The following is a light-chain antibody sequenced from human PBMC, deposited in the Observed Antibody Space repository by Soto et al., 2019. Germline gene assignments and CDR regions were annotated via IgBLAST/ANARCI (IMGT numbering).Light chain of an antibody. CDR1: QSISSY. V-gene: IGKV1-39*01. CDR2: DAS. CDR3: QQYNSWLWT. Sequence: DIQMTQSPSSLSASVGDRVTITCRASQSISSYLNWYQQKPGKAPKLLIYDASSLESGVPSRFSGSGSGTEFTLIISSLQSEDSAVYYCQQYNSWLWTFGQGTKVDIK. J-gene: IGKJ1*01.